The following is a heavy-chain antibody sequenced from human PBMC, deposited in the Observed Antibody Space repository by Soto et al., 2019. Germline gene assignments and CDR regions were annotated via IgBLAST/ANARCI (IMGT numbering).Heavy chain of an antibody. V-gene: IGHV3-48*03. CDR2: ISSSGSTI. CDR1: GFTFSSYE. CDR3: ARDSQGSYYDSSGYYYDY. Sequence: GGSLRLSCAASGFTFSSYEMNWVRQAPGKGLEWVSYISSSGSTIYYADSVKGRFTISRDNAKNSLYLQMNSLRAEDTAVYYCARDSQGSYYDSSGYYYDYWGQGTLVTVSS. J-gene: IGHJ4*02. D-gene: IGHD3-22*01.